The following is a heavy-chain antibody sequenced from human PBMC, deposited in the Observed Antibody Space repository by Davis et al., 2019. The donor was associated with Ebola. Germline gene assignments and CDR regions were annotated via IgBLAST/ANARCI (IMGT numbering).Heavy chain of an antibody. CDR2: INAGNGDT. Sequence: AASVKVSCKASGYTFTSYAMHWVRQAPGQRLEWMGWINAGNGDTKSSQKFQGRVTITRDTSASTAYMELSSLRSEDTAVYYCARGAGGMDVWGQGTTVTVSS. V-gene: IGHV1-3*01. CDR3: ARGAGGMDV. D-gene: IGHD1-14*01. J-gene: IGHJ6*02. CDR1: GYTFTSYA.